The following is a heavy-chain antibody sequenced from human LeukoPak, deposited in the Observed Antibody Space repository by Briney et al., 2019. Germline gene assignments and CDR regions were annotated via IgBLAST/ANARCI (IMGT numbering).Heavy chain of an antibody. CDR1: GVSFTGYY. CDR2: ISHSGGS. Sequence: SETLSLTCAVSGVSFTGYYWTCIRQPPGKGLEWIGEISHSGGSNYNASLKSRLTISLDTPKKQISLRLISVTAADTAVYFCARNNKYFGDVKYKNWFDPWGQGTLVTVSS. J-gene: IGHJ5*02. V-gene: IGHV4-34*01. CDR3: ARNNKYFGDVKYKNWFDP. D-gene: IGHD3-10*01.